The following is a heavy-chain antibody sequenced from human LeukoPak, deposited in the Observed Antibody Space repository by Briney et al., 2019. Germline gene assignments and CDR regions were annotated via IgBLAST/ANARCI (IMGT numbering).Heavy chain of an antibody. CDR3: ARGNILSGYCFDF. CDR2: IHYTGAT. CDR1: GGSITGYY. V-gene: IGHV4-34*01. D-gene: IGHD3-9*01. Sequence: SETLSLTCAVYGGSITGYYWSWIRQPPGKGLEWVGEIHYTGATSYNPSLKSRATISIDTSKNQVSLKLSSVSAADTAVYYCARGNILSGYCFDFWGQGALVTVSS. J-gene: IGHJ4*02.